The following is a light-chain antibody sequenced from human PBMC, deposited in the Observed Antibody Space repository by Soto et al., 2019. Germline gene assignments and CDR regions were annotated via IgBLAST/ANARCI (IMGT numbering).Light chain of an antibody. CDR1: QSVSSNY. J-gene: IGKJ3*01. Sequence: EIVMTQSPGTLSLSPGERATLSCRASQSVSSNYLAWFHQKPGQPPRLLIYGASSRATGIPDRFSGSGSGTDFTLTISRLEPEDFAVYYCQQYGRSPFTFGPGTNVDIK. V-gene: IGKV3-20*01. CDR2: GAS. CDR3: QQYGRSPFT.